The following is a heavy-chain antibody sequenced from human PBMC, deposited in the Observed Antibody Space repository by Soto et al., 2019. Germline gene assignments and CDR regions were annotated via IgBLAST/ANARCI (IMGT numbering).Heavy chain of an antibody. J-gene: IGHJ1*01. D-gene: IGHD1-1*01. CDR3: AKDGWPDRRTTPEYFQH. CDR2: ISGSGGST. Sequence: GGSLRLSCAASGFTFSSYAMSWVRQAPGKGLEWVSAISGSGGSTYYADSVKGRFTISRDNSKNTLYLQMNSLRAEDTAVYYCAKDGWPDRRTTPEYFQHWGQGTLVTVSS. CDR1: GFTFSSYA. V-gene: IGHV3-23*01.